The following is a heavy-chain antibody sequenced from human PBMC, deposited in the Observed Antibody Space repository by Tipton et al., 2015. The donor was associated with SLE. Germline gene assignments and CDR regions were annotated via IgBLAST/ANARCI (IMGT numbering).Heavy chain of an antibody. CDR1: GFTFSSYA. V-gene: IGHV3-23*04. Sequence: VQLVQSGGGLVQPGGSLRLSCAASGFTFSSYAMSWVRQAPGKGLEWVSAISGSGGSTYYADSVKGRFTISRDNSKNTLYLQMNSLRAEDTAVYYCAKDGIAYYYDSSGYPDYWGQGTLVTVSS. J-gene: IGHJ4*02. CDR3: AKDGIAYYYDSSGYPDY. CDR2: ISGSGGST. D-gene: IGHD3-22*01.